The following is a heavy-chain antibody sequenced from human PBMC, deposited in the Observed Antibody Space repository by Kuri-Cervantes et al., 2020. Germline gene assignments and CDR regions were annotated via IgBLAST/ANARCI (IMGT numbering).Heavy chain of an antibody. CDR3: ARRRKLRADWVDP. J-gene: IGHJ5*02. V-gene: IGHV1-8*01. Sequence: ASVKVSCKASGYTFTSYDINWVRQATGQGLEWMGWMNPNSGNTGYAQKFQGRVTMTRNTSISTAYMELSSLRSEDTAVYYCARRRKLRADWVDPWGQGTLVTVSS. CDR1: GYTFTSYD. CDR2: MNPNSGNT.